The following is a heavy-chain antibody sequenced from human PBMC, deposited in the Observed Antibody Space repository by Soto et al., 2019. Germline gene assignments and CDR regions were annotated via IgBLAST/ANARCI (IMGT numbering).Heavy chain of an antibody. D-gene: IGHD2-15*01. CDR3: AREPTLRYWSGGSCYSVEYYFDY. CDR2: INPSGGST. Sequence: QVQLVQSGAEVKKPGASVKVSCKASGYTFTSYYMHWVRQAPGQGLEWMGIINPSGGSTSYAQKFQGGVTRTRDTSKSTVYMGLRSLRSEDTAVYYCAREPTLRYWSGGSCYSVEYYFDYWGQVTLVTVSS. CDR1: GYTFTSYY. J-gene: IGHJ4*02. V-gene: IGHV1-46*01.